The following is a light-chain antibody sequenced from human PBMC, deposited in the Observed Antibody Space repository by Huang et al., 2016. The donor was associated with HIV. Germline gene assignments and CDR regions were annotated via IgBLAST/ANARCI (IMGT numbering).Light chain of an antibody. CDR1: QSVDIN. J-gene: IGKJ1*01. V-gene: IGKV3-15*01. CDR2: GAS. CDR3: LQYNPWPPWT. Sequence: EIVMTQSPATLSVSPGERATLSCRASQSVDINVALYQQKVGQPPRLLVYGASTRATGIPTRFGGGGSGTEFNLTISSRQSEDFAVYYCLQYNPWPPWTFGQGTRVEIK.